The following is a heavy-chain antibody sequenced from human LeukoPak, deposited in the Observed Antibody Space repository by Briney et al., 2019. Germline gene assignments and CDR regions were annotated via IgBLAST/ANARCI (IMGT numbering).Heavy chain of an antibody. CDR1: GFTFSNYA. CDR2: IYSGGSI. J-gene: IGHJ4*02. Sequence: GGSLRLSCAASGFTFSNYAMNWVRQAPGKGLEWVSVIYSGGSIYYADSVKGRFTISRDNSKNTLYLQMNSLRAEDTAVYYCATSSGFYVGDYWGQGTLVTVSS. D-gene: IGHD3-16*01. V-gene: IGHV3-23*03. CDR3: ATSSGFYVGDY.